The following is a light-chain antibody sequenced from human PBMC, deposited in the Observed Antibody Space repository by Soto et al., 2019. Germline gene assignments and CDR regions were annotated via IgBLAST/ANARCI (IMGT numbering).Light chain of an antibody. V-gene: IGKV1-27*01. CDR1: QDISNN. J-gene: IGKJ2*03. CDR2: GAS. CDR3: QKFGSAPYS. Sequence: DIQMTQSPSSLSASAGDSVTITCRASQDISNNLAWYQQKPGKVPELLIYGASTLQSGVPSRFSGSGSGTDFTLTISSLQPEDFATYYCQKFGSAPYSFGQGTKVEIK.